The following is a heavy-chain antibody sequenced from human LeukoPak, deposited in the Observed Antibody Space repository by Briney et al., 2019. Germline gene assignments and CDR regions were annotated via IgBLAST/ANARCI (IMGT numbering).Heavy chain of an antibody. CDR2: ISSSYSYI. D-gene: IGHD2-15*01. Sequence: GGSLRLSCAASGFTFSGYRMSWVRQAPGKGLEWVSSISSSYSYIYYADSVKGRFTISRDNAKSSLYLQMNSLRAEDTAVYYCARVPTPNWYFDLWGRGTLVTVSS. CDR3: ARVPTPNWYFDL. CDR1: GFTFSGYR. V-gene: IGHV3-21*01. J-gene: IGHJ2*01.